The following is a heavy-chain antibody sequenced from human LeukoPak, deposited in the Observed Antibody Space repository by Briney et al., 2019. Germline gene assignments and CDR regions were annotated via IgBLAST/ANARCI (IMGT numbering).Heavy chain of an antibody. D-gene: IGHD6-19*01. CDR1: GFTFSSYS. CDR2: ISSSSSYI. CDR3: ARGESGWYTAYYYYGMDV. J-gene: IGHJ6*04. V-gene: IGHV3-21*01. Sequence: PGGSLRLSCAASGFTFSSYSMNWVRQAPGKGLEWVSSISSSSSYIYYADSVKGRFTISRDNAKNSLHLQMNSLRAEDTAVYYCARGESGWYTAYYYYGMDVWGKGTTVTVSS.